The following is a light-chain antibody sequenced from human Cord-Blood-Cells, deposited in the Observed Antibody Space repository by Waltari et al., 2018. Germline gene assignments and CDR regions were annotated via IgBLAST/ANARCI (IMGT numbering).Light chain of an antibody. J-gene: IGLJ3*02. CDR1: SSDVGGYNY. Sequence: QSALTQPASVSGSPGQSITISCTGTSSDVGGYNYVSWYQQHPGKAPKLMIYDDSNRLSGVSNRFSGSKSGNTASLTISGLQAEDEADYYCSSYTSSSTLVFGGGTKLTVL. V-gene: IGLV2-14*03. CDR2: DDS. CDR3: SSYTSSSTLV.